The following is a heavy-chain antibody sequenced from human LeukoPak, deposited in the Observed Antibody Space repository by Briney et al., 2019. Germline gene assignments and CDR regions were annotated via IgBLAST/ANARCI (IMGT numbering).Heavy chain of an antibody. Sequence: SETLSLTCSVSSDSITSSSYLWVWVRQPPGKGLEWIGDIYSNGHISYNPSLKSRAATSVDTSKNQFSLNLNSVTAADTALYYCARRHYGSGNIDSWGQGTLVTVSS. J-gene: IGHJ4*02. V-gene: IGHV4-39*01. CDR2: IYSNGHI. CDR3: ARRHYGSGNIDS. D-gene: IGHD3-10*01. CDR1: SDSITSSSYL.